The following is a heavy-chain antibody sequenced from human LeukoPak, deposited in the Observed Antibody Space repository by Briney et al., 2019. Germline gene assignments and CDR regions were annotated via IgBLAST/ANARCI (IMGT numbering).Heavy chain of an antibody. Sequence: ASVKVSCKASGGTFSSYAISWVRQAPGQGLEWMGRINPNSGGTNYAQKFQGRGTMTRDPSISTAYMELSRLSSDDTAVYYCARVQGWDDAFDIWGQGTMVTVSS. D-gene: IGHD6-19*01. V-gene: IGHV1-2*06. CDR1: GGTFSSYA. CDR2: INPNSGGT. CDR3: ARVQGWDDAFDI. J-gene: IGHJ3*02.